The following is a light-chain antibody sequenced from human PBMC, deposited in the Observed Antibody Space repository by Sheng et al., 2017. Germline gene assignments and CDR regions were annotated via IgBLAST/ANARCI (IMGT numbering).Light chain of an antibody. V-gene: IGLV1-40*01. J-gene: IGLJ1*01. CDR1: SSNLGAGYR. Sequence: QSVLTQPPSVSGAPGQRVTLSCTGTSSNLGAGYRVHWYQQFPGAPPKLLVHSNSIRFSGVPDRFSGSKSDTSASLVITGLQTEDEADYYCISYARGNTYVFGSGTRVTVL. CDR3: ISYARGNTYV. CDR2: SNS.